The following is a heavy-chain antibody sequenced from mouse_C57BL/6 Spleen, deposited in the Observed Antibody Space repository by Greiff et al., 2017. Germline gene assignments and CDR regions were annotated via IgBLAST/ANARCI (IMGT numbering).Heavy chain of an antibody. J-gene: IGHJ4*01. D-gene: IGHD4-1*01. CDR3: ARDELGYAMDY. CDR2: IHPNSGST. Sequence: QVQLQQPGAELVKPGASVKLSCKASGYTFTSYWMHWVKQRPGQGLEWIGMIHPNSGSTNYNEKFKSKATLTVDKSSSTAYMQLSSLTSEDSAVYYCARDELGYAMDYWGQGTSVTVSS. V-gene: IGHV1-64*01. CDR1: GYTFTSYW.